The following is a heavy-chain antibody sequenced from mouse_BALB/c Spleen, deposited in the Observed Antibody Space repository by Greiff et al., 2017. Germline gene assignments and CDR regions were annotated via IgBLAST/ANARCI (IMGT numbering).Heavy chain of an antibody. CDR2: INPYNGAT. J-gene: IGHJ3*01. CDR1: GYSFTGYY. CDR3: ARGIGSSSWFAY. V-gene: IGHV1-31*01. Sequence: EVQLQQSGPELVKPGASVKISCKASGYSFTGYYMHWVKQSHVKSLEWIGRINPYNGATSYNQNFKDKASLTVDKSSSTAYMELHSLTSEDSAVYYCARGIGSSSWFAYWGQGTLVTVSA. D-gene: IGHD1-1*01.